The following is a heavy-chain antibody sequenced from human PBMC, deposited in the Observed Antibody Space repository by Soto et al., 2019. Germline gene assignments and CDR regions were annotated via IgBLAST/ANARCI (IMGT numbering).Heavy chain of an antibody. CDR1: GFTFSSYS. CDR3: ARGGSDSFDY. CDR2: ISSSSSYI. J-gene: IGHJ4*02. Sequence: GGSLRLSCAASGFTFSSYSMNWVRQAPGKRLEWVSSISSSSSYIYYADSVKGRFTISRDNAKNSLYLQMNSLRAEDTAVYYCARGGSDSFDYWGQGTLVTVSS. D-gene: IGHD5-12*01. V-gene: IGHV3-21*01.